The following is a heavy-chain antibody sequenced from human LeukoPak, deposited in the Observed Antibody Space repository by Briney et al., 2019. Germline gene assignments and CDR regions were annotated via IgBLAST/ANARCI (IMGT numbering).Heavy chain of an antibody. CDR2: ISAYNGNT. CDR1: GYTFTSYG. J-gene: IGHJ6*02. D-gene: IGHD3-10*01. CDR3: ARVGRWFGEPYGMDV. V-gene: IGHV1-18*01. Sequence: GASVKVSCKASGYTFTSYGISWVRQAPGQGLEWMGWISAYNGNTNYAQKLQGRVTVTTDTSTSTAYMELRSLRSDDTAVYYCARVGRWFGEPYGMDVWGQGTTVTVSS.